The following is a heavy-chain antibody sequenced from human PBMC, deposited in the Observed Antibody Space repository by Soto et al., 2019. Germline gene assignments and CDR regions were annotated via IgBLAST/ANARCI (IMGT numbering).Heavy chain of an antibody. D-gene: IGHD3-22*01. Sequence: TLSLTCAVSGGSISSNSWWNWVRQPPGKGLEWIGEVYHNGGTNYNPSLKSRVTISVDKSKNQFSLKLTSVTAADTAIYYCASSPYDTTHSDYWGQGTLVTLSS. V-gene: IGHV4-4*02. CDR3: ASSPYDTTHSDY. CDR1: GGSISSNSW. CDR2: VYHNGGT. J-gene: IGHJ4*02.